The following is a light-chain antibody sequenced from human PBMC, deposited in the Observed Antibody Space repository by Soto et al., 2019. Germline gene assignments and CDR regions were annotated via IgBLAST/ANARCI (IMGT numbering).Light chain of an antibody. V-gene: IGKV3-11*02. CDR2: DAT. CDR3: QQRINWPLT. J-gene: IGKJ4*01. CDR1: QSVSSF. Sequence: EIVLTQSPATLSLSPGESATLSCRTSQSVSSFLGWYQQKLGQSPRLLIYDATHRATGIPARFSGSGVGRNFSLTISSLEPEDPAVYYCQQRINWPLTFGGGTRVEIK.